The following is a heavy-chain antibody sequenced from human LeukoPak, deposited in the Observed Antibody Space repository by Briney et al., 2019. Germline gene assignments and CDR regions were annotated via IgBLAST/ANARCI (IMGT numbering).Heavy chain of an antibody. CDR1: GGSISTSNYY. CDR3: ARGGGSYYPDAFDI. D-gene: IGHD1-26*01. Sequence: SETLSLTCTVSGGSISTSNYYWGWIRQPPGKGLEWIGEINHSGSTNYNPSLKSRVTISVDTSKNQFSLKLSSVTAADTAVYYCARGGGSYYPDAFDIWGQGTMVTVSS. V-gene: IGHV4-39*07. CDR2: INHSGST. J-gene: IGHJ3*02.